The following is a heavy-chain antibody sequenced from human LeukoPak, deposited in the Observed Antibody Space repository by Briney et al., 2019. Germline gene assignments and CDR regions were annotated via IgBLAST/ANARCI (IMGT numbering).Heavy chain of an antibody. Sequence: GGSLRLSCAASGFTFNSYAIHWVRQAPGKGLEWVAVISYDGSNKYYADSVKGRFTISRDNSKNTLYLQMNSLRAEDTAVYYCARYSSSSVCWGQGPLVTVSS. J-gene: IGHJ4*02. CDR2: ISYDGSNK. D-gene: IGHD6-6*01. V-gene: IGHV3-30-3*01. CDR1: GFTFNSYA. CDR3: ARYSSSSVC.